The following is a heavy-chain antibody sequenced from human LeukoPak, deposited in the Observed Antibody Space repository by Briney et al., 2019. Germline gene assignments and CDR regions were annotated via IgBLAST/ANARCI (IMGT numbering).Heavy chain of an antibody. CDR1: GYSISSGYY. J-gene: IGHJ4*02. CDR2: IFHSGKT. D-gene: IGHD2-21*01. V-gene: IGHV4-38-2*01. Sequence: SETLSLTCGVSGYSISSGYYWGWIRPSPGKGLEWIGSIFHSGKTYYNLSLTSRVTISVDTSKNQFSLKLTSATAADTAVYYCARGDIPDFWGQGTLVTVSS. CDR3: ARGDIPDF.